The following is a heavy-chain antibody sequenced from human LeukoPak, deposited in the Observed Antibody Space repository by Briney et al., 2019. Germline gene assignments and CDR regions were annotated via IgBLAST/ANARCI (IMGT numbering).Heavy chain of an antibody. CDR2: INPNSGGT. CDR1: GYTFTDYY. J-gene: IGHJ4*02. Sequence: ASVKVSCKASGYTFTDYYMHWVRQAPGQGLEWMGWINPNSGGTYYAQMFQGRVTMTRDTSISTAYMELSRLRSDDTAVYYCARSYYYDSSGYSSGLDYWGQGTLVTVSS. V-gene: IGHV1-2*02. CDR3: ARSYYYDSSGYSSGLDY. D-gene: IGHD3-22*01.